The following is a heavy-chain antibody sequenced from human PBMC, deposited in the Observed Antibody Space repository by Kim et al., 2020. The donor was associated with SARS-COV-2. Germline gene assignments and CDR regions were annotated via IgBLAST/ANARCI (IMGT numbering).Heavy chain of an antibody. V-gene: IGHV3-23*01. CDR3: AKRNSSSFRGDY. Sequence: GGSLRLSCAASGFTFSSYAMSWVRQAPGKGLEWVSAVSGSGGSTYYADSVKGRFTISRDNSKNTLYLQMNSLRAEDTAVYYCAKRNSSSFRGDYWGQGTLVTVSS. CDR1: GFTFSSYA. D-gene: IGHD6-6*01. J-gene: IGHJ4*02. CDR2: VSGSGGST.